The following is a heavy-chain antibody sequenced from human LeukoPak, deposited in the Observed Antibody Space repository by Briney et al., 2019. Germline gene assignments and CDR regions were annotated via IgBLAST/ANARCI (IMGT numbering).Heavy chain of an antibody. CDR3: AKVRYNYDFWSGFIYYYGMDV. CDR1: GFTFSRYA. CDR2: ICGSCGST. J-gene: IGHJ6*02. D-gene: IGHD3-3*01. V-gene: IGHV3-23*01. Sequence: GGSLRLSCAACGFTFSRYAMSCLPQATGRGVEGVSDICGSCGSTYYADSVKGRFTISRDNSKNTLYLQMNSLRAEDTAVYYCAKVRYNYDFWSGFIYYYGMDVWGQGTTVTVSS.